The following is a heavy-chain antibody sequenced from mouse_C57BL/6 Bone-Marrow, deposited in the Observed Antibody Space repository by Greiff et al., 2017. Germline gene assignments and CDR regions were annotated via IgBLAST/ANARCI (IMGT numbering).Heavy chain of an antibody. Sequence: EVQLVESGGGLVKPGGSLKLSCAASGFTFSSYAMSWVRQTPEKRLEWVATISDGGSYTYYPDNVKGRFTISRDNAKNNLYLQMSHLKSEDTAMYYCARGGVTTPYYYAMDYWGQGTSVTVSS. CDR2: ISDGGSYT. CDR1: GFTFSSYA. V-gene: IGHV5-4*01. J-gene: IGHJ4*01. CDR3: ARGGVTTPYYYAMDY. D-gene: IGHD2-1*01.